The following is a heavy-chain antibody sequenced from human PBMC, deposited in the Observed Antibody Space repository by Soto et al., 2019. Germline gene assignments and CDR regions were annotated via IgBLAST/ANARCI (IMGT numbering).Heavy chain of an antibody. V-gene: IGHV1-2*02. CDR3: ARAPYYDFWSGYHPPDY. Sequence: GASVKVSCKASGYTFTGYYMHWVRQAPGQGLEWMGWINPNSGGTNYAQKFQGRVTMTRDTSISTAYMELSRLRSDDTAVYYCARAPYYDFWSGYHPPDYWGQGTLVTVSS. CDR2: INPNSGGT. CDR1: GYTFTGYY. J-gene: IGHJ4*02. D-gene: IGHD3-3*01.